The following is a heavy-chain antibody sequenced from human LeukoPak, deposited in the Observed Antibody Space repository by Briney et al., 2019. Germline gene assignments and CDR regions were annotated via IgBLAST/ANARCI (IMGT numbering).Heavy chain of an antibody. Sequence: EGSLRLSCAASGFIFSNFAMTWVRQAPGKGLEWVSTISGNGATTYYADSVKGRFTISKDNSKNTLFLQMNGLTAEDTAVYYCAKDPIPNCSGGSCNDAFDIWGQGTMVTVSS. CDR2: ISGNGATT. J-gene: IGHJ3*02. CDR3: AKDPIPNCSGGSCNDAFDI. CDR1: GFIFSNFA. D-gene: IGHD2-15*01. V-gene: IGHV3-23*01.